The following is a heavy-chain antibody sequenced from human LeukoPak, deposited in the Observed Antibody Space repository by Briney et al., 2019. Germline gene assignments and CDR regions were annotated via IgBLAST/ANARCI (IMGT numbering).Heavy chain of an antibody. V-gene: IGHV1-18*04. Sequence: ASVKVSCKASGYTFTGYYMHWVRQAPGQGLEWMGWISAYNGNTNYAQKLQGRVTMTTDTSTSTAYMELRSLRSEDTAVYYCARGRYGSESFDYWGQGTLVTVSS. D-gene: IGHD1-26*01. CDR3: ARGRYGSESFDY. CDR2: ISAYNGNT. J-gene: IGHJ4*02. CDR1: GYTFTGYY.